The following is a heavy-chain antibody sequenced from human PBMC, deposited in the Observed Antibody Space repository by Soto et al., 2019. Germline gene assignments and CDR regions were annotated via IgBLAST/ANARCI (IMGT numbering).Heavy chain of an antibody. Sequence: SETMSLTCTVSGGASNRYDWTWIRQPAGKGLEWIGRIYSSGSTKYNPSLQSRVTMSLDTSHNQFSLRFTSVTAADTAVYYCARGQRFSDWFVPGGHGTLVTVSS. CDR3: ARGQRFSDWFVP. D-gene: IGHD3-3*01. CDR2: IYSSGST. V-gene: IGHV4-4*07. CDR1: GGASNRYD. J-gene: IGHJ5*02.